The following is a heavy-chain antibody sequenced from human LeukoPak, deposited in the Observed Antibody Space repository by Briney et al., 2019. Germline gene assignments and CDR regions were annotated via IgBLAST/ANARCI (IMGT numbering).Heavy chain of an antibody. Sequence: GGSLRLSCAASGFTFGNYWMSWVRQAPGKGLEWVAVISYDGSNKYYADSVKGRFTISRDNSKNTLHLQMNSLRAEDTAVYYCARGWGWVNPYYYDSSGYYSRAATIPMDVWGKGTTVTVSS. CDR1: GFTFGNYW. CDR3: ARGWGWVNPYYYDSSGYYSRAATIPMDV. D-gene: IGHD3-22*01. V-gene: IGHV3-30*03. J-gene: IGHJ6*04. CDR2: ISYDGSNK.